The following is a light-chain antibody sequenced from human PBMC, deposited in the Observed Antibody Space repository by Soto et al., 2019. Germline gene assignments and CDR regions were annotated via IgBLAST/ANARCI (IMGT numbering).Light chain of an antibody. CDR2: DAS. J-gene: IGKJ1*01. CDR1: QSVSSN. V-gene: IGKV3-15*01. Sequence: EIVMTQSPATLSVSPGERATLSCRASQSVSSNLAWYQQKPGQAPRLLIYDASTRATVIPARFSGSGSGTEFTLTISSLQSEDFAVYYCQQYGSSPQTFGQGTKVEIK. CDR3: QQYGSSPQT.